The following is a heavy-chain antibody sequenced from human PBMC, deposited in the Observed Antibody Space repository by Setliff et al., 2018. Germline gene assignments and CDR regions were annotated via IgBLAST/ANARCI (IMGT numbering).Heavy chain of an antibody. D-gene: IGHD3-22*01. Sequence: EASVKVSCKTSGYTFTNYGITWVRQALGQGLEWMGWINNYSFKTNYPQKFLGRVTVTTDTSTGTAYMELGSLTSDDTAIYYCARINLYVSSGYYYAPDYWGPGTLVTVSS. CDR3: ARINLYVSSGYYYAPDY. V-gene: IGHV1-18*01. CDR2: INNYSFKT. CDR1: GYTFTNYG. J-gene: IGHJ4*02.